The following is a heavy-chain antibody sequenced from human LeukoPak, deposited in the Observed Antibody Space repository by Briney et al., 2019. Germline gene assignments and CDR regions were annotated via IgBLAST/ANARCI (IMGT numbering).Heavy chain of an antibody. Sequence: SQTLSLTCDVSGGSISSGLYYWSWIRQPPGKGLEWIGYIYSSGSTNYNPSLKSRITISVDTSKNQFSLKLSSVTAADTAVYYCARFAYCGGHCWYYFDYWGQGSLVTVSS. CDR2: IYSSGST. CDR3: ARFAYCGGHCWYYFDY. V-gene: IGHV4-61*01. J-gene: IGHJ4*02. CDR1: GGSISSGLYY. D-gene: IGHD2-21*02.